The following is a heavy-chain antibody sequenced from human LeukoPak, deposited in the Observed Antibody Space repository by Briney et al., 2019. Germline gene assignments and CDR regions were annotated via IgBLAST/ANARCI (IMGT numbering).Heavy chain of an antibody. V-gene: IGHV1-69*13. Sequence: ASVKVSCTASGGTFSSYAISWVRQAPGQGLEWMGGIIPIFGTANYAQKFQGRVTITADESTSTAYMELSSLRSEDTAVYYCARPSYVDTAIDAPLYYGMDVWGQGTTVTVFS. CDR3: ARPSYVDTAIDAPLYYGMDV. D-gene: IGHD5-18*01. J-gene: IGHJ6*02. CDR1: GGTFSSYA. CDR2: IIPIFGTA.